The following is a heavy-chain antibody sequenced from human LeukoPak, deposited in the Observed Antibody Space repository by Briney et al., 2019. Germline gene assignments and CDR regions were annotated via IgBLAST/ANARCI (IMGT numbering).Heavy chain of an antibody. Sequence: PSETLSLTCAVYGGSFSGYYWSWIRQPPGKGLEWIGEINHSGSTNYNPSLKSRVTISVDTSKNQFFLKLSSVTAADTAVYYCARGGYSYGYVFDAFDIWGQGTMVTVSS. V-gene: IGHV4-34*01. J-gene: IGHJ3*02. CDR2: INHSGST. D-gene: IGHD5-18*01. CDR3: ARGGYSYGYVFDAFDI. CDR1: GGSFSGYY.